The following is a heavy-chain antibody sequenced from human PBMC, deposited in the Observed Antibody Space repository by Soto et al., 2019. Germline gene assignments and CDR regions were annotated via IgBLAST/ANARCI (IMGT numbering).Heavy chain of an antibody. Sequence: QVQLVESGGGVVQSGRSLRLSCAASGFTFSSYGMHWVRQAPGKGLEWVAVISYDGSNKYYADSVKGRFTISRDNSKNTLYLQMNSLRAEDTAVYYCAKSSSLDYDILTGYLDYWGQGTLVTVSS. D-gene: IGHD3-9*01. CDR3: AKSSSLDYDILTGYLDY. CDR2: ISYDGSNK. J-gene: IGHJ4*02. V-gene: IGHV3-30*18. CDR1: GFTFSSYG.